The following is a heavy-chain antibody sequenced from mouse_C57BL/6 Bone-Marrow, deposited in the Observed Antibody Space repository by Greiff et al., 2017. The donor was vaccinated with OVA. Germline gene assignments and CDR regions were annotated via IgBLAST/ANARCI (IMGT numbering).Heavy chain of an antibody. J-gene: IGHJ1*03. Sequence: VQLQQPGAELVMPGASVKLSCKASGYTFTSYWMHWVKQRPGQGLEWIGEIDPSDSYTNYNQKFKGKSTLTVDKSSSTAYMQLSSLTSEDSAVYDCAREYYGSTWYLEVGGTGTAVTVSA. CDR3: AREYYGSTWYLEV. CDR1: GYTFTSYW. D-gene: IGHD1-1*01. CDR2: IDPSDSYT. V-gene: IGHV1-69*01.